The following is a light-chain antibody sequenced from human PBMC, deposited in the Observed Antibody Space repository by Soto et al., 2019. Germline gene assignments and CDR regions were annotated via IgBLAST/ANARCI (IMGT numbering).Light chain of an antibody. CDR2: DVD. CDR3: SSYTTGAAYV. J-gene: IGLJ1*01. Sequence: QSVLTQPASVSGSPGQSITISCTGTSNDVGGHNAVSWFQQHPGKAPKLIIYDVDNRPSGVSNRVSGSKSGNTASLTISGLQAEDEPDYYCSSYTTGAAYVFGFGTKVTVL. V-gene: IGLV2-14*01. CDR1: SNDVGGHNA.